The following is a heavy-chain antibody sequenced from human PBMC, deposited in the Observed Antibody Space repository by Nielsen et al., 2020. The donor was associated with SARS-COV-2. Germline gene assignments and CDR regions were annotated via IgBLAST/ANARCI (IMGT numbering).Heavy chain of an antibody. Sequence: GESLKISCAASGFTFSSYSMNWVRQAPGKGLEWVSYISSSSSTIYYADSVKGRFTISRDNAKNSLYLQMNSLRAEDTAVYYCAREEGYSGYDFDGAFDYWGQGTLVTVSS. J-gene: IGHJ4*02. V-gene: IGHV3-48*01. D-gene: IGHD5-12*01. CDR2: ISSSSSTI. CDR1: GFTFSSYS. CDR3: AREEGYSGYDFDGAFDY.